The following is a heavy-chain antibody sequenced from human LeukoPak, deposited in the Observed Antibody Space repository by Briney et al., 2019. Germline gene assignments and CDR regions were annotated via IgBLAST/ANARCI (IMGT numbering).Heavy chain of an antibody. V-gene: IGHV4-61*02. CDR3: AIGYSGYEGPFDY. D-gene: IGHD5-12*01. J-gene: IGHJ4*02. Sequence: SETLSLTCTVSGNSISSGDNYWSWIRQPAGKGLEWIGRIYTSGSTNYNPSLKSRVTISGDTSKNQFSLRLSSVTAADTAVYYCAIGYSGYEGPFDYWGQGTLVTVSS. CDR2: IYTSGST. CDR1: GNSISSGDNY.